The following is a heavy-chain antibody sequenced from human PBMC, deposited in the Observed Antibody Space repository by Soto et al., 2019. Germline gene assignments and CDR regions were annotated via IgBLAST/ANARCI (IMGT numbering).Heavy chain of an antibody. Sequence: QVQLQESGPGLVKPSETLSLTCTVSGGSVSSGSYYWSWIRQPPGKGLEWIGYIYYSGSTNYNPSRKSRVTISVDTSKNQFSLKLSSVTAADTAVYYCARDHGDYVLDYWGQGTLVTVSS. CDR1: GGSVSSGSYY. D-gene: IGHD4-17*01. J-gene: IGHJ4*02. CDR3: ARDHGDYVLDY. CDR2: IYYSGST. V-gene: IGHV4-61*01.